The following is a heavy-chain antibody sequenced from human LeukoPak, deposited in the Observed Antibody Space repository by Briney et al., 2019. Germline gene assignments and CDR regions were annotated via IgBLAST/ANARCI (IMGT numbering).Heavy chain of an antibody. CDR2: FYTSGTT. CDR1: GGSISTYS. D-gene: IGHD3-3*01. CDR3: ARPGNYDFWSPYED. J-gene: IGHJ4*02. V-gene: IGHV4-4*07. Sequence: SETLSPTCTVSGGSISTYSWCWIRQAAGKRLEWIGCFYTSGTTNYNPSLKSRVAMSVDTSKNQFSLRLSSVTAADTAVYYCARPGNYDFWSPYEDWGQGSLVTVSS.